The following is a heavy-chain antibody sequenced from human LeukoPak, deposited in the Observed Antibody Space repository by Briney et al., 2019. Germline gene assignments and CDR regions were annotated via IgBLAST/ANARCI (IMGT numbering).Heavy chain of an antibody. Sequence: PSETLSLTCTVSGGSISSYYWSWIRQPPGKGLEWIGYIYYSGSTNYNPSLKSRVTISVDTSKNQFSLKLSSVTAADTAVYYCARADTAMVGLYYYYMDVWGKGTTVTVSS. D-gene: IGHD5-18*01. J-gene: IGHJ6*03. CDR2: IYYSGST. V-gene: IGHV4-59*01. CDR1: GGSISSYY. CDR3: ARADTAMVGLYYYYMDV.